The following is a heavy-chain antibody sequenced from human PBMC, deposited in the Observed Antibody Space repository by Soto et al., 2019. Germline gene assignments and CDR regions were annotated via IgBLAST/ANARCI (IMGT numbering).Heavy chain of an antibody. CDR1: GFSFGDYA. V-gene: IGHV3-49*03. J-gene: IGHJ6*02. Sequence: PGGSLRLSCTASGFSFGDYAMSWFRQAPGKGLEWVGFIRGTTYGGTTEYAASVRGRFTISRDDSRSTAYLQMNSLKTEDTAVYYCTCQRDCGSTTCLSYYYSGMDVWGQGTPVTVSS. CDR2: IRGTTYGGTT. CDR3: TCQRDCGSTTCLSYYYSGMDV. D-gene: IGHD2-2*01.